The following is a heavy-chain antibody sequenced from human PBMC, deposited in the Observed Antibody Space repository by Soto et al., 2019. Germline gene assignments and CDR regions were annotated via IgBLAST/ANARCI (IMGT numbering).Heavy chain of an antibody. D-gene: IGHD2-15*01. V-gene: IGHV1-2*04. CDR1: GYTFTGYY. CDR3: ATARGATSGGHGY. J-gene: IGHJ4*02. Sequence: GASVKVSCKASGYTFTGYYMHWVRQAPGQGLEWMGWINPNSGGTNYAQKFQGWVTMTRDTSISTAYMELSRLRSDDTAVYYCATARGATSGGHGYRGRGTLVSVAS. CDR2: INPNSGGT.